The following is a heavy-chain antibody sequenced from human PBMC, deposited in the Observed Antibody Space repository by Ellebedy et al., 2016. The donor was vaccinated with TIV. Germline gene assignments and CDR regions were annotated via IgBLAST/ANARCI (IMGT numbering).Heavy chain of an antibody. J-gene: IGHJ6*02. CDR1: GFAFDSYT. Sequence: PGGSLRLSCKASGFAFDSYTINWVRQAPGKGLEWVSSISSSRGYIYYADSLKGRFTISRDNAKNSLFLQMHSLKDEDTAVYYCARDGGRIAAAGAPFGYYCYGMDVWGQGTTVTVSS. CDR3: ARDGGRIAAAGAPFGYYCYGMDV. CDR2: ISSSRGYI. V-gene: IGHV3-21*06. D-gene: IGHD6-13*01.